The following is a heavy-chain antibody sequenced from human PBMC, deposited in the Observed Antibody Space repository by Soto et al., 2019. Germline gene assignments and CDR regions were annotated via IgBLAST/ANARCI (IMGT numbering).Heavy chain of an antibody. D-gene: IGHD2-15*01. V-gene: IGHV3-30*03. CDR2: ISYDGRNK. CDR3: GGGQYYFDY. J-gene: IGHJ4*02. Sequence: QVQLVESGGGVVQPGRSLRLSCAASGFPFSSYGMHWVRQAPGKGLDWVALISYDGRNKYYADSVKGRFTISRDNSKHTLDLEMSSLRVEDTAVYYCGGGQYYFDYCGQGTLVSVSS. CDR1: GFPFSSYG.